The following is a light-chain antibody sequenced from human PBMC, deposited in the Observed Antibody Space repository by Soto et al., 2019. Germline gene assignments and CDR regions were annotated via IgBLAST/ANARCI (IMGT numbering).Light chain of an antibody. CDR3: SSYLSSRTYV. CDR1: SSDVGAYNY. Sequence: QSALTQPASVSGSPGQSITVSCTGSSSDVGAYNYVSWYQQHPGKAPKLIIYDVINRPAVISSRLSGAKSGNTASLTISGLQAEDESDYYCSSYLSSRTYVFGTGTKLTVL. V-gene: IGLV2-14*03. CDR2: DVI. J-gene: IGLJ1*01.